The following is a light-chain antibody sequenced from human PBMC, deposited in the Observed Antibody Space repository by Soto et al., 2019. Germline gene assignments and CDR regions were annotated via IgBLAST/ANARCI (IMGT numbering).Light chain of an antibody. J-gene: IGKJ5*01. CDR2: WAS. V-gene: IGKV4-1*01. Sequence: DIVMTQSPDSLAVSLGERATINCKSSQNILFNSDNKNYFAGYQQKPGQPPKLLIYWASTRESGVPDRFSGSGSGTDFTLTISSLQAEDVAVYYCQQYYSTPPTFGQGTRLEIQ. CDR1: QNILFNSDNKNY. CDR3: QQYYSTPPT.